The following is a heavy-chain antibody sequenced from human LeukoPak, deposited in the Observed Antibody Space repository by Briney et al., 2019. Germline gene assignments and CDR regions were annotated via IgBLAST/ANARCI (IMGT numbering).Heavy chain of an antibody. V-gene: IGHV3-20*04. CDR3: ARGARKGDDYGGFFDY. D-gene: IGHD4-23*01. CDR1: GFTFDDYG. Sequence: GGSLRLSCAASGFTFDDYGMSWVRQAPGKGLEWVSGINWNGGSTGYAVSVKGRFTISRDNSKNTLFLQMNSLSPEDTAVYYCARGARKGDDYGGFFDYWGQGTLVTVSS. J-gene: IGHJ4*02. CDR2: INWNGGST.